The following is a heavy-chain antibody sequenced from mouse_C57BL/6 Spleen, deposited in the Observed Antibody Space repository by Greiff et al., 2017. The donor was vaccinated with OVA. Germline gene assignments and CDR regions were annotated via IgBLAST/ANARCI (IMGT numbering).Heavy chain of an antibody. D-gene: IGHD1-1*01. Sequence: EVQGVESGGDLVKPGGSLKLSCAASGFTFSSYGMSWVRQTPDKRLEWVATISSGGSYTYYPDSVKGRFTISRDNAKNTLYLQMSSLKSEDTAMYYCASLSSSYRFDVWGTGTTVTVSS. J-gene: IGHJ1*03. CDR1: GFTFSSYG. CDR3: ASLSSSYRFDV. CDR2: ISSGGSYT. V-gene: IGHV5-6*01.